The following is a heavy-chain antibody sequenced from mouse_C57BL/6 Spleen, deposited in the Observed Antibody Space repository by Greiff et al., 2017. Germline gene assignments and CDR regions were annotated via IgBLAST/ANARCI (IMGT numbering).Heavy chain of an antibody. D-gene: IGHD2-4*01. V-gene: IGHV7-3*01. J-gene: IGHJ4*01. Sequence: EVKLMESGGGLVQPGGSLSLSCAASGFTFTDYYMSWVRQPPGKALEWLGFIRNKANGYTTEYSASVKGRFTISRDNSQSILYLQMNALRAEDSATYYYARDGGYDYPPYAMDYWGQGTSVTVSA. CDR1: GFTFTDYY. CDR3: ARDGGYDYPPYAMDY. CDR2: IRNKANGYTT.